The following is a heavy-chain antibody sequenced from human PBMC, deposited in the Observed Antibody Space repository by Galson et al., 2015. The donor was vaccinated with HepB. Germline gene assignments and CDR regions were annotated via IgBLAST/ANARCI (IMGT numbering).Heavy chain of an antibody. V-gene: IGHV3-30*18. Sequence: SLRLSCAASGFTFSSYGMHWVRQAPGKGLEWVAVISYDGSNKYYADSVKGRFTISRDNSKNTLYLQMNSLRAEDTAVYYCAKGVMAGTGYWGQGTLVTVSS. D-gene: IGHD6-19*01. CDR3: AKGVMAGTGY. CDR1: GFTFSSYG. J-gene: IGHJ4*02. CDR2: ISYDGSNK.